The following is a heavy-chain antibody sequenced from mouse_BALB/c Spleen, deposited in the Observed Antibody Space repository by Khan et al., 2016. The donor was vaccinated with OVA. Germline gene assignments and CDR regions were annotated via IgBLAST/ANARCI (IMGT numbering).Heavy chain of an antibody. CDR3: ERRNYYGSSSWFGY. D-gene: IGHD1-1*01. J-gene: IGHJ3*01. Sequence: QVQLKQSGAELMKPGASVKISCKATGYTFSSYWIEWVKQRPGHGLEWIGEILPGSGRNNYNEKFKGKATFTADTSSNTAYMQLSSLTSEASAFYYCERRNYYGSSSWFGYWGQGTLVTVSA. CDR1: GYTFSSYW. CDR2: ILPGSGRN. V-gene: IGHV1-9*01.